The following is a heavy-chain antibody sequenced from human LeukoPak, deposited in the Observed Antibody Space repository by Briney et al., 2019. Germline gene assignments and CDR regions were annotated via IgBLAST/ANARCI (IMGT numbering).Heavy chain of an antibody. CDR1: GFTFSSYN. J-gene: IGHJ4*02. CDR2: ISSSSSTI. D-gene: IGHD3-10*01. Sequence: PGGSLRLSCAASGFTFSSYNMNWVRQAPGKGLEWVSYISSSSSTIYYADSVKGRFTISRDNAKNSLYLQMNSLRAEDTAVYYCARGRFSDYWGQGTLVTVSS. CDR3: ARGRFSDY. V-gene: IGHV3-48*04.